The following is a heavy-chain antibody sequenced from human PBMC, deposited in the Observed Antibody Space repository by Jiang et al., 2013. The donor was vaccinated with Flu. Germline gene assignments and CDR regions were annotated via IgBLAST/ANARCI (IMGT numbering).Heavy chain of an antibody. J-gene: IGHJ3*02. V-gene: IGHV4-34*01. Sequence: LLKPSETLSLTCAVYGGSFSGYYWSWIRQPPGKGLEWIGEINHSGSTNYNPSLKSRVTISVDTSKNQFSLKLSSVTAADTAVYYCASRGRRGLGPPRRSAFDIWGQGTSGHRLF. CDR3: ASRGRRGLGPPRRSAFDI. CDR2: INHSGST. CDR1: GGSFSGYY. D-gene: IGHD6-19*01.